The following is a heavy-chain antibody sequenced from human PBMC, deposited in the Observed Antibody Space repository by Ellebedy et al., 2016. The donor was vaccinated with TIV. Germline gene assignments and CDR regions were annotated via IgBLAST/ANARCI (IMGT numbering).Heavy chain of an antibody. Sequence: GESLKISCTASGFTFGDYAMNWFRQAPGKGLEWVGLIRSGAYGGTTEYAASVKGRFTISRDDSKSIAYLQMNSLKTEDTAVYYCSRDLGYGALDYWGQGTLVTVSS. J-gene: IGHJ4*02. D-gene: IGHD5-18*01. CDR3: SRDLGYGALDY. CDR1: GFTFGDYA. V-gene: IGHV3-49*03. CDR2: IRSGAYGGTT.